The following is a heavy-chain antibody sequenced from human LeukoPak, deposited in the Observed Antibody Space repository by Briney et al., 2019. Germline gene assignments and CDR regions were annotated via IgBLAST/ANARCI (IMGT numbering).Heavy chain of an antibody. V-gene: IGHV1-24*01. CDR2: FDPEDGET. CDR1: GYTLTESS. J-gene: IGHJ6*02. Sequence: GASVKVSCKVSGYTLTESSMHWVRQAPGKGLEWMGGFDPEDGETIYAQKFQGRVTMTEDTSTDTAYMELSSLRSEDTAVYYCATDHSVFGGSYYYYYGMDVWGQGTTVTVSS. D-gene: IGHD1-26*01. CDR3: ATDHSVFGGSYYYYYGMDV.